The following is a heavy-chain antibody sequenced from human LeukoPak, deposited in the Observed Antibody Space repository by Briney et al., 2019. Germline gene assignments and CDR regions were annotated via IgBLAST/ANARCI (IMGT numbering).Heavy chain of an antibody. CDR3: ASAREYCGSAECYEYFQH. J-gene: IGHJ1*01. Sequence: GGSLRLSCEASGVTVGTNSMSWARQAPGKGLEWVSVIYSGGSTYNADSVNGRFTVSRDNSRNTLFLQMNSLRAEDTALYFCASAREYCGSAECYEYFQHWGQGTLVIVSS. D-gene: IGHD2-21*01. CDR1: GVTVGTNS. CDR2: IYSGGST. V-gene: IGHV3-53*01.